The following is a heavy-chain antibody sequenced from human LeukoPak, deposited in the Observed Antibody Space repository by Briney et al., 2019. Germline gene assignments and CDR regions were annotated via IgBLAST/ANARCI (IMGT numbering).Heavy chain of an antibody. CDR3: ARGRTLRPHLFDY. D-gene: IGHD4-17*01. J-gene: IGHJ4*02. Sequence: DSVKVSCKASGYTFTGYYMNWVRQAPGQGLEWMGWINPNSGGTNYAQKFQGRVTMTRDTSISTAYMELSRLRSDDTAVYYCARGRTLRPHLFDYWGQGTLVTVSS. V-gene: IGHV1-2*02. CDR2: INPNSGGT. CDR1: GYTFTGYY.